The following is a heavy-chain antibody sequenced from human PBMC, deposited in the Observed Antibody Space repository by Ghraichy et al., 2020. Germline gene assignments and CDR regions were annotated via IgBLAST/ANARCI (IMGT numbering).Heavy chain of an antibody. CDR1: EFTFNGFT. CDR3: AKEGGRLGEGAFDV. CDR2: LGADGRST. D-gene: IGHD3-10*01. J-gene: IGHJ3*01. V-gene: IGHV3-23*01. Sequence: GGSLRLSCVGSEFTFNGFTMTWVRQAPGKGLEWVSTLGADGRSTFYADSVKGRFTISRDKSKRTMYLQMNSLRADDTAVYYCAKEGGRLGEGAFDVWGQGTMV.